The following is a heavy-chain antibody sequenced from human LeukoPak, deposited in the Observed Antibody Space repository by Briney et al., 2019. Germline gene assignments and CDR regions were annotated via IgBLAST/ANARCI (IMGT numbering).Heavy chain of an antibody. CDR1: GGTFSSYA. V-gene: IGHV1-69*13. D-gene: IGHD6-19*01. CDR3: ARNSGWYFDAFDI. CDR2: IIPIFGTA. Sequence: ASVKVSCKASGGTFSSYAISWVRQAPGQGLEWMGGIIPIFGTANYARKFQGRVTITADESTSTAYMELSSLRSEGTAVYYCARNSGWYFDAFDIWGQGTMVTVSS. J-gene: IGHJ3*02.